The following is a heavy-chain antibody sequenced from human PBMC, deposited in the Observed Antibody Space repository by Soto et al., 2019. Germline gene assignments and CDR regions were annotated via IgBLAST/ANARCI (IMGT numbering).Heavy chain of an antibody. CDR2: FNPNSGGT. Sequence: VKVSCKASGYTFTGYYMHWVRQAPGQGLEWMGWFNPNSGGTNYAQKFQGWVTMTRDTSISTAYMELSRLRSDDTAVYYCARDLGEYSSSSDPDYYYGMDVWGQGATVTVSS. CDR3: ARDLGEYSSSSDPDYYYGMDV. CDR1: GYTFTGYY. D-gene: IGHD6-6*01. J-gene: IGHJ6*02. V-gene: IGHV1-2*04.